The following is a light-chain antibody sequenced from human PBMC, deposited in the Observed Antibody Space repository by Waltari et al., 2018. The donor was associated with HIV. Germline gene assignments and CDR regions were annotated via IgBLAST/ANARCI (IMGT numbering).Light chain of an antibody. CDR3: ASHAGSKDV. J-gene: IGLJ2*01. V-gene: IGLV2-8*01. CDR2: DVT. Sequence: QSALTQPPSASGSPGQSVTISCTGTSSDIGAYNYVSWFQQHPGKAPKLMIYDVTKRPSGVPDRFSGSKSGNTASLTDSGLQAEDEADYYCASHAGSKDVFGGGTRLTVL. CDR1: SSDIGAYNY.